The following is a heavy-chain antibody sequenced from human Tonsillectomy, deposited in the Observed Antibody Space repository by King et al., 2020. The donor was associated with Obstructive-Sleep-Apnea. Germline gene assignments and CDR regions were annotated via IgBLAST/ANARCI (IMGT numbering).Heavy chain of an antibody. CDR1: GYSFASYW. V-gene: IGHV5-51*01. CDR2: IYLGDSDT. J-gene: IGHJ4*02. D-gene: IGHD3-3*01. CDR3: ARLWSWGRVPTPFDY. Sequence: QLVQSGAEVKKPGESLKLSCKGSGYSFASYWIAWVRQMPGKGLEWMGFIYLGDSDTTYSPSFQGQVTISADKSISTAYLQWRSLKASDTAMYYCARLWSWGRVPTPFDYWGQGTLVTVSS.